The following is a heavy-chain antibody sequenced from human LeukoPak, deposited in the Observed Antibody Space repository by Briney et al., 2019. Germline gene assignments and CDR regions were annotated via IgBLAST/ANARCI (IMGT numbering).Heavy chain of an antibody. CDR3: TRVVGYYYYMDV. CDR2: ISSTSRYI. Sequence: GGSLRLSCAASGFTFSSYSINWVRQAPGKGLEWVSSISSTSRYIYYADSVKGGFTISRDNTKNSLYLQMNSLRPEDTAVYYCTRVVGYYYYMDVWGKETTVTVSS. V-gene: IGHV3-21*01. CDR1: GFTFSSYS. D-gene: IGHD1-26*01. J-gene: IGHJ6*03.